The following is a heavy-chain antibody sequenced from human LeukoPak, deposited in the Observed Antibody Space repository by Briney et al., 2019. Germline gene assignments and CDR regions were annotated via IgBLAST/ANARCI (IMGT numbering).Heavy chain of an antibody. Sequence: PSQTLSLTCTVSGGSISSGSYYWSWIRQPAGKGLEGIGRICTSGSTNYNPSLKIRVTISVDTSKNQFSLKLSSVTAADTAVSYCARGPGGWTHGDHYYYMDVWGKGTTVTVSS. CDR3: ARGPGGWTHGDHYYYMDV. V-gene: IGHV4-61*02. J-gene: IGHJ6*03. CDR2: ICTSGST. CDR1: GGSISSGSYY. D-gene: IGHD6-19*01.